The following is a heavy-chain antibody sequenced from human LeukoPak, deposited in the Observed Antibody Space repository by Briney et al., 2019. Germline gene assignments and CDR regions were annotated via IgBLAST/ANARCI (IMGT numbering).Heavy chain of an antibody. CDR3: AKDRSSGWYSPGAFDI. V-gene: IGHV3-30*18. J-gene: IGHJ3*02. D-gene: IGHD6-19*01. Sequence: GGSLRLSCAASGFTFSSYGTHWVRQAPGKGLEWVAVISYDGSNKYYADSVKGRFTIPRDNSKNTLFLQMNSLRAEDTAAYYCAKDRSSGWYSPGAFDIWGQGTMVTVSS. CDR2: ISYDGSNK. CDR1: GFTFSSYG.